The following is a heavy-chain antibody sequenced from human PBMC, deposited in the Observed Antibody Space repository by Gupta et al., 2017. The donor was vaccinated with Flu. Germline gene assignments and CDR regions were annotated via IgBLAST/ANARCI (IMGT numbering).Heavy chain of an antibody. V-gene: IGHV3-33*01. CDR1: GFTFSSHG. D-gene: IGHD4-17*01. J-gene: IGHJ3*02. CDR3: ARSSYGDNDGHDAFDI. CDR2: IWYDGSKK. Sequence: QVQLVESGGGVVQPGTSLRLSCAASGFTFSSHGMHWVRQAPGKGLEWVAVIWYDGSKKYYVESVKGRFTISRDDSKNTLDLQMNSLRAEDTGVYYGARSSYGDNDGHDAFDIWGQGTMVTVSS.